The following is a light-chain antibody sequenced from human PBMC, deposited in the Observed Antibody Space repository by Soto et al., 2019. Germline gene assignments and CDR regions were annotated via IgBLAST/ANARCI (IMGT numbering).Light chain of an antibody. J-gene: IGLJ1*01. CDR2: DVG. CDR1: SSDVGGYNY. CDR3: SSYRSSRTYV. V-gene: IGLV2-14*01. Sequence: QSVLTQPASVSGSPGQSITISCSGTSSDVGGYNYVSWYQQNPGTAPKLLIYDVGNRPSGVSHRFSGSKSGNTASLTISGLQAGDEADYYCSSYRSSRTYVFGTGTKVTVL.